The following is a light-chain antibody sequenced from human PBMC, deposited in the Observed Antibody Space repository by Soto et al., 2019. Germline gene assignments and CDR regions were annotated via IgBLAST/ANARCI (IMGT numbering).Light chain of an antibody. CDR3: RQYKNWPPST. V-gene: IGKV3-15*01. J-gene: IGKJ2*01. Sequence: ETVMTQSPATLSVSPGERATLSCRASQSVGDNLAWYQQKLGQAPRLLIYGASSRVTGIPARFSGSGSGTEFTLTISSLQSEDFAVYYCRQYKNWPPSTFGQGTKLEIK. CDR2: GAS. CDR1: QSVGDN.